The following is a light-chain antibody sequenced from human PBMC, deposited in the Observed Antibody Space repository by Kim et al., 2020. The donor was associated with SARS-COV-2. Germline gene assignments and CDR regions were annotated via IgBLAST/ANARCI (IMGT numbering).Light chain of an antibody. J-gene: IGKJ1*01. CDR3: LQTTHLPWA. V-gene: IGKV2D-29*01. Sequence: DVVMTQTPLSLSVTPGQPASISCRSSQSLLDTDGKTYLFWYVQKPGQAPHVLIHEVSNRFSGVPYRFTGSGSGTDFTLEISRVEAEDAGVYYCLQTTHLPWAFGQGTKVDIK. CDR1: QSLLDTDGKTY. CDR2: EVS.